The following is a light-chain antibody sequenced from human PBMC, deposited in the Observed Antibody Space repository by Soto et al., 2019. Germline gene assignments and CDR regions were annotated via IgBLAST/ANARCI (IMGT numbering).Light chain of an antibody. CDR3: ATWDDTLNVV. V-gene: IGLV1-44*01. J-gene: IGLJ2*01. CDR2: SND. Sequence: QSVLTQSPSASGTPGQRVSISCSGSTSNIGTNTVSWYQHVPGTAPKLLIYSNDQRPSAVPGRFSGSKSGLSASLAISGLLSEVGADYYCATWDDTLNVVFAGGTNLPAL. CDR1: TSNIGTNT.